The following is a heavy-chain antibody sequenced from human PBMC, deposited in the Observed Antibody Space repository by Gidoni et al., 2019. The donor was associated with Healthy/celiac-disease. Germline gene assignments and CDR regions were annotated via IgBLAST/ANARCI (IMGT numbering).Heavy chain of an antibody. V-gene: IGHV3-23*01. CDR1: GFTLSSYA. CDR2: ISGRGGNT. D-gene: IGHD6-13*01. Sequence: EVPLLGSGGGLLQPGGSVRLYCAASGFTLSSYAMRWVRPAPGKGMGWVSDISGRGGNTYYADCVKGRFTKSRDNSKNTLYLQMNSLRAEDTAVYYFAKTCSGAAAGTCYWGQGTLVTVSS. CDR3: AKTCSGAAAGTCY. J-gene: IGHJ4*02.